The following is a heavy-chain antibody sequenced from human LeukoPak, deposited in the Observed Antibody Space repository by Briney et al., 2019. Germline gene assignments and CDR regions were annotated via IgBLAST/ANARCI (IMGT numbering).Heavy chain of an antibody. CDR1: GFTVGSNY. V-gene: IGHV3-66*01. J-gene: IGHJ3*02. CDR3: TREVTGDDAFDI. D-gene: IGHD7-27*01. CDR2: IYSSGGT. Sequence: GASLRLSCTASGFTVGSNYMSWVRQAPGKGLEWVSVIYSSGGTYYADSVKGRFSVSRDNSQKTMYLQMNSLGVEDTAVYFCTREVTGDDAFDIWGQGTMVTVSS.